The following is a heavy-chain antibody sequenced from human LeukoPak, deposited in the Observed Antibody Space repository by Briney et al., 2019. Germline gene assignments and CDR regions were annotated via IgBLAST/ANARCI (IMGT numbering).Heavy chain of an antibody. Sequence: LTGGSLRLSCAVSGFTFSSYSMSWVRQAPGKGLEYVSAINSNGGSTYYADSVKGRFTISRDNSKNTLHLQMSSLKAEDTAVYYCVKDGSLTMIVWGQGTLVTVSS. CDR2: INSNGGST. V-gene: IGHV3-64D*06. J-gene: IGHJ4*02. D-gene: IGHD3-22*01. CDR3: VKDGSLTMIV. CDR1: GFTFSSYS.